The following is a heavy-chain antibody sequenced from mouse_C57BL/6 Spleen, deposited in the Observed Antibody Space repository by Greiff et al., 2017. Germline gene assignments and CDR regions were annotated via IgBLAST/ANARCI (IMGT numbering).Heavy chain of an antibody. D-gene: IGHD1-1*01. J-gene: IGHJ4*01. V-gene: IGHV1-26*01. Sequence: VQLQQSGPELVKPGASVKISCKASGYTFTDYYMNWVKQSPGKSLEWIGDINPNNGGTSYNQKFKGKATLTVDKSSSTAYMELRSLTSEDSAVYYCARRYYYGRGMDYWGQGTSVTVSS. CDR3: ARRYYYGRGMDY. CDR1: GYTFTDYY. CDR2: INPNNGGT.